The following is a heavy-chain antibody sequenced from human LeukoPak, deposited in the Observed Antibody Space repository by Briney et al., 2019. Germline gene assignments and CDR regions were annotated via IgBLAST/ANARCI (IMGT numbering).Heavy chain of an antibody. CDR3: ARGPYGDYVDAFDI. CDR1: GFTFSTYT. V-gene: IGHV3-48*01. J-gene: IGHJ3*02. D-gene: IGHD4-17*01. Sequence: GGSLRLPCAASGFTFSTYTMNWVRQAPGKGLEWVSYISSSSSIIYYADSVKGRFTISRDNAKNSLYLQMNSLRAEDTAMYYCARGPYGDYVDAFDIWGQGTMVTVSS. CDR2: ISSSSSII.